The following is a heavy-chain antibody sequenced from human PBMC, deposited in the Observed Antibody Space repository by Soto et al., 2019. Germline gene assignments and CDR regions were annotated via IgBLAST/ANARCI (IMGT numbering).Heavy chain of an antibody. D-gene: IGHD2-2*01. CDR2: ISSSGSTI. CDR3: ARDQDIVVVPAAHSDYYYGMDV. Sequence: PGGSLRLSCAASGFTFSSYEMNWVRQAPGKGLEWVSYISSSGSTIYYADSVKGRFTISRDNAKNSLYLQMNSLRAEDTAVYYCARDQDIVVVPAAHSDYYYGMDVWGQGTTVTVSS. V-gene: IGHV3-48*03. J-gene: IGHJ6*02. CDR1: GFTFSSYE.